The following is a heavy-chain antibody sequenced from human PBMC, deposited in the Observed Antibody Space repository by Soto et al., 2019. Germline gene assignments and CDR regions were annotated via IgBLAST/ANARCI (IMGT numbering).Heavy chain of an antibody. CDR3: ARTKTSSTSFHVDY. J-gene: IGHJ4*02. CDR2: IYYSGST. V-gene: IGHV4-31*03. Sequence: QVQLQESGPGLVKPSQTLSLTCTVSGGSISSGDYYWTWIRQHPGKGLEWIGYIYYSGSTKHNPSTKSRITISVDTSKNQFSLKLNSVTAADTAVYYCARTKTSSTSFHVDYWGQGTQVTVSS. D-gene: IGHD2-2*01. CDR1: GGSISSGDYY.